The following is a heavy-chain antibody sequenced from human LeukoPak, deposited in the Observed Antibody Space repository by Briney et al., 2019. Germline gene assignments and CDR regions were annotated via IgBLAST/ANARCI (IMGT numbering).Heavy chain of an antibody. CDR2: ISYDGSNK. D-gene: IGHD2-2*01. J-gene: IGHJ4*02. CDR1: GFTFSSYG. V-gene: IGHV3-30*18. CDR3: AKDRGISTSCFDY. Sequence: PGRSLRLSCAASGFTFSSYGMHWVRQAPGKGLEWVAVISYDGSNKYYADSVKGRFTISRDNSKNTVYLQMNSLRAEDTGVNCCAKDRGISTSCFDYWGQGTLVTVSS.